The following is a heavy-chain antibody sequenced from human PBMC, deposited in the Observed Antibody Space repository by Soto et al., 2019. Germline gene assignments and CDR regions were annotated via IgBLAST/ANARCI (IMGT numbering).Heavy chain of an antibody. V-gene: IGHV3-23*01. Sequence: EVQLLESGGGLVQPGGSLRLSCAASGFTFSSYAMSWVRQAPGKGLEWVSAISGSGGSTYYADSVKGRFTISRDNSKNPLYLQMNSLRAEDTAVYYCAKAVYSSGWYYYYYMDVWGKGTTVTVSS. CDR3: AKAVYSSGWYYYYYMDV. J-gene: IGHJ6*03. D-gene: IGHD6-19*01. CDR1: GFTFSSYA. CDR2: ISGSGGST.